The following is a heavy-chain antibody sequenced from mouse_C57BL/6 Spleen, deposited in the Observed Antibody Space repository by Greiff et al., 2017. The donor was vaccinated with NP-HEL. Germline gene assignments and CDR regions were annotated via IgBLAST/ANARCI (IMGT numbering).Heavy chain of an antibody. J-gene: IGHJ1*03. CDR2: IHPNSGST. V-gene: IGHV1-64*01. CDR3: ARSGPGWYFDV. D-gene: IGHD3-1*01. CDR1: GYTFTSYW. Sequence: QVQLQQPGAELVKPGASVKLSCKASGYTFTSYWMHWVKQRPGQGLEWIGMIHPNSGSTNYNEKFKSKATLTVDKSSSTAYMQLSSLTSEDSAVYYCARSGPGWYFDVWGTGTTVTVSS.